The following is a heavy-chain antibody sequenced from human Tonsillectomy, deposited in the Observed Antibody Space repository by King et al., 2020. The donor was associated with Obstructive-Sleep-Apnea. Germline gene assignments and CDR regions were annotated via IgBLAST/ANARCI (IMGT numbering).Heavy chain of an antibody. J-gene: IGHJ4*02. V-gene: IGHV3-30*04. CDR3: AGVRGAVADED. Sequence: VQLVESGGGVVQPGRSLRLSCAASGFTFSSYAMHWVRQAPGKGLEWVAVISYYGSNNNYADSVKGRFTISRDNSKNTLYLQMNSLRAEDTAVYYCAGVRGAVADEDWGPGTLVTVSS. CDR2: ISYYGSNN. D-gene: IGHD6-19*01. CDR1: GFTFSSYA.